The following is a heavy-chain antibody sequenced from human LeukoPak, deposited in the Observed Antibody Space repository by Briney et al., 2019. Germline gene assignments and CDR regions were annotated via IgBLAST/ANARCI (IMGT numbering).Heavy chain of an antibody. J-gene: IGHJ3*02. CDR3: AGAVGATNNAFDI. CDR2: IIPIFGTA. D-gene: IGHD1-26*01. V-gene: IGHV1-69*13. CDR1: GGTFSSYA. Sequence: GASVKVSCKASGGTFSSYAISWVRQAPGQGLEWMGGIIPIFGTANYAQKFQGRVTITADESTSTAYVELSSLRSEDTAVYYCAGAVGATNNAFDIWGQGTMVTVSS.